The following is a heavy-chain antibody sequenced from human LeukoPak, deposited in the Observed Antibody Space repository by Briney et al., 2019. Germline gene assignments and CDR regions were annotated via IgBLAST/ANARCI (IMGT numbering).Heavy chain of an antibody. CDR2: INAGGSNT. V-gene: IGHV3-23*01. CDR3: ARTGVGGGYRFDY. CDR1: GFTFNNYA. Sequence: GGSLRLSCAASGFTFNNYAMNWVRQAPGKGLGWVSGINAGGSNTYYADSVKGRFTISRDNSKNTFDVQMNSLRAEDTAIYYCARTGVGGGYRFDYWGQGTLVTVSS. D-gene: IGHD1-26*01. J-gene: IGHJ4*02.